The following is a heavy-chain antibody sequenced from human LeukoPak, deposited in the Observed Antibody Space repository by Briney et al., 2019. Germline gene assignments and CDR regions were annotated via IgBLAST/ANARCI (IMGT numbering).Heavy chain of an antibody. D-gene: IGHD3-3*01. V-gene: IGHV4-39*01. Sequence: SETLSLTCTVSGGSISSSSYYWGWIRQPPGKGLEWIGSIYYSGSTYYNPSLKSRVTISVDTSKNRFSLKLTSVTAADTAVYYCARHGQYYDFWSALEYWGQGTLVTVSS. CDR1: GGSISSSSYY. CDR2: IYYSGST. CDR3: ARHGQYYDFWSALEY. J-gene: IGHJ4*02.